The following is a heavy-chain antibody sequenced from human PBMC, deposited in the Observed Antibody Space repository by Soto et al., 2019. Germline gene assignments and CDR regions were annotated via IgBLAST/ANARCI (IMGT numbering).Heavy chain of an antibody. J-gene: IGHJ4*01. V-gene: IGHV1-18*01. D-gene: IGHD4-17*01. CDR2: ISTYSGKT. CDR1: GYTFSDYG. CDR3: TRRYGDPSSAAGFDY. Sequence: GASVKVSCKASGYTFSDYGISWVRQAPGQGLEWMGWISTYSGKTNSAQKLQGRVTMTTDRSTRTTYMELRSLRSDDTAVYYCTRRYGDPSSAAGFDYWGHGTLVTVSS.